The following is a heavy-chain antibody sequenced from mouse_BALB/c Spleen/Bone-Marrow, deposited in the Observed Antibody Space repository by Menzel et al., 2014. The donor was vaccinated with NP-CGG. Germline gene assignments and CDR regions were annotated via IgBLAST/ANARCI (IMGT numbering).Heavy chain of an antibody. Sequence: VQLQQSGPELVKPGASVKISCKASGYSFTGYFMNWVMQSHGKSLEWIGRINPYNGDTFYNQKFKGKATLTVDKSSSTAHMELRSLASEDSAVYYCAREVYYYGSSYGNAMDYWGQGTSVTVSS. D-gene: IGHD1-1*01. J-gene: IGHJ4*01. CDR1: GYSFTGYF. CDR2: INPYNGDT. CDR3: AREVYYYGSSYGNAMDY. V-gene: IGHV1-20*02.